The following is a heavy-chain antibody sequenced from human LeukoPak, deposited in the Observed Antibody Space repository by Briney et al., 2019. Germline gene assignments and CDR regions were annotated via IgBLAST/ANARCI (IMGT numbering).Heavy chain of an antibody. CDR2: SIPIFGTA. D-gene: IGHD6-13*01. CDR3: ARGHSSSCKSYYYMDF. Sequence: SVKVSCKASGGTFSSYAISWLRQAPGQGLEWMGGSIPIFGTANYAQTFQGRVTITADESTSTAYTELSSLRSEDTAVYYCARGHSSSCKSYYYMDFWGKGTTVTVSS. V-gene: IGHV1-69*01. J-gene: IGHJ6*03. CDR1: GGTFSSYA.